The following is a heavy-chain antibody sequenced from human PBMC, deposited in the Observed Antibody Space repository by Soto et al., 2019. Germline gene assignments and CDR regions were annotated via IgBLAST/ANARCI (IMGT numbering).Heavy chain of an antibody. CDR3: AREIVTAGGNNYFDP. CDR1: GGTVASSHW. V-gene: IGHV4-4*02. D-gene: IGHD2-21*02. J-gene: IGHJ5*02. CDR2: VYHTGDT. Sequence: SETLSLTCGVSGGTVASSHWWSWVRQSPGRGLEWIGNVYHTGDTNFNPSLQSRVTFSVDKYNNQFSLRLTSVTAADTAVHVCAREIVTAGGNNYFDPWGPGTLVTVSS.